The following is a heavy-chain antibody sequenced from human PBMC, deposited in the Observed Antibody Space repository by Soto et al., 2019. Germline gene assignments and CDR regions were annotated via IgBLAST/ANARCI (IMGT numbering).Heavy chain of an antibody. CDR3: AREYYDFWSGLTDAFDI. J-gene: IGHJ3*02. V-gene: IGHV3-7*03. CDR1: GFTFSSYW. CDR2: IKQDGSEK. D-gene: IGHD3-3*01. Sequence: AGGSLRLSCAASGFTFSSYWMSWVRQAPGKGLEWVANIKQDGSEKYYVDSVKGRFTISRDNAKNSLYLQMNSLRAEDTAVYYCAREYYDFWSGLTDAFDIWGQGTMVTVSS.